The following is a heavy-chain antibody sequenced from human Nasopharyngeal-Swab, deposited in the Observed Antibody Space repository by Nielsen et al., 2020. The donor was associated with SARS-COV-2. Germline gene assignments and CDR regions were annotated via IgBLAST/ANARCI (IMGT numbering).Heavy chain of an antibody. Sequence: LSLTCAASGFTFSSYSMNWVRQAPGKGLEWVSSISSSSSYIYYADSVKGRFTISRDNAKNSLYLQMNSLRAEDTAVYYCARDQILQEYYYDSSGYWGIDYWGQGTLVTVSS. CDR1: GFTFSSYS. J-gene: IGHJ4*02. V-gene: IGHV3-21*01. CDR3: ARDQILQEYYYDSSGYWGIDY. CDR2: ISSSSSYI. D-gene: IGHD3-22*01.